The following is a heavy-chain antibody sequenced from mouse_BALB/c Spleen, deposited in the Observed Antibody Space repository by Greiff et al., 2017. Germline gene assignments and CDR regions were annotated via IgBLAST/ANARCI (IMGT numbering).Heavy chain of an antibody. V-gene: IGHV3-8*02. CDR1: GDSITSGY. J-gene: IGHJ3*01. D-gene: IGHD2-3*01. CDR3: ARSGDGYYVAWFAY. Sequence: EVKLMESGPSLVKPSQTLSLTCSVTGDSITSGYWNWIRKFPGNKLEYMGYISYSGSTYYNPSLKSRISITRDTSKNQYYLQLNSVTTEDTATYYCARSGDGYYVAWFAYWGQGTLVTVSA. CDR2: ISYSGST.